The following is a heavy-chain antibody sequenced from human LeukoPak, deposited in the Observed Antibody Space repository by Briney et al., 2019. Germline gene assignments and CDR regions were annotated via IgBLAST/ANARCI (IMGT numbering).Heavy chain of an antibody. D-gene: IGHD6-13*01. CDR3: AKTRQQLVVARPYYFDY. V-gene: IGHV3-23*01. CDR1: GFTFSSYA. Sequence: GGSLRLSCAASGFTFSSYAMSWVRQAPGKGLEWIAGISGSGGSTYYADSVKGRFTISRDNSKNTLYLQMHSLRAEDTAIYYCAKTRQQLVVARPYYFDYWGQGTLVTVSS. J-gene: IGHJ4*02. CDR2: ISGSGGST.